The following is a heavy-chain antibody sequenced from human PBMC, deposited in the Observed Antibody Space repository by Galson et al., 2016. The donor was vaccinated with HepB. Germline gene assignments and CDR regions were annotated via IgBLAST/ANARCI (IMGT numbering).Heavy chain of an antibody. CDR2: MSYDGFSK. CDR1: RFTFSTSI. CDR3: AREGHTSGRCGDFDV. V-gene: IGHV3-30-3*01. J-gene: IGHJ3*01. D-gene: IGHD6-19*01. Sequence: LRLSCATSRFTFSTSILHWVRQAPGKGLDWVAAMSYDGFSKYYSDPVKGRFTVSRDNSDSKMYLQLDSLSTDDTAVYYCAREGHTSGRCGDFDVWGQGTMVTVSS.